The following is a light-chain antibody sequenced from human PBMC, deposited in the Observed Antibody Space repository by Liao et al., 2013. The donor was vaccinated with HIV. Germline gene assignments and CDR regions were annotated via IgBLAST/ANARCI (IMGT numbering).Light chain of an antibody. CDR3: QVWLTGNDHPRV. Sequence: SYVLTQPPSVSVAPGKTARITCGGNNIGSKSVHWYQQKPGQAPVLVIYNDADRPSGIPERFSGSKSGNTATLTINRVEVGDDADYFCQVWLTGNDHPRVFGGGTKLSVL. V-gene: IGLV3-21*04. CDR2: NDA. CDR1: NIGSKS. J-gene: IGLJ3*02.